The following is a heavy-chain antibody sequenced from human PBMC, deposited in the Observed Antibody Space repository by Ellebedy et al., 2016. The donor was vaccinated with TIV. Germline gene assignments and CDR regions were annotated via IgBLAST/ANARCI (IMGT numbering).Heavy chain of an antibody. D-gene: IGHD6-19*01. CDR3: SRAVRAVAGNFDY. CDR2: INHSGST. Sequence: MPSETLSLTCAVYGGSFSGYYWSWIRQPPGKGLEWIGEINHSGSTNYNPSLTRRVTISVDTSTNQFSLKLSAVTAADTAVYDCSRAVRAVAGNFDYWGQGTLVTVSS. J-gene: IGHJ4*02. CDR1: GGSFSGYY. V-gene: IGHV4-34*01.